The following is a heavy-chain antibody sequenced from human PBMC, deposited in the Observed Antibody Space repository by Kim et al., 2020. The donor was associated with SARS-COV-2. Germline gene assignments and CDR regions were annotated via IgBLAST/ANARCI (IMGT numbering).Heavy chain of an antibody. CDR1: GVSMNYYY. J-gene: IGHJ4*02. CDR2: VFYSGSI. V-gene: IGHV4-59*01. CDR3: ARGGGYSYGRQYFDY. D-gene: IGHD5-18*01. Sequence: SETLSLTCTVSGVSMNYYYWSWIRQSPGKGLECIGYVFYSGSINYNPSLRSRVVLSLDLSKNQFSLNVNSVTAADTAVYFCARGGGYSYGRQYFDYWGQGAQVTVSS.